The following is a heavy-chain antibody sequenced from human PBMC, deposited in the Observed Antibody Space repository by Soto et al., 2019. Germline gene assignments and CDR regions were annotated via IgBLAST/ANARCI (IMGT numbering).Heavy chain of an antibody. Sequence: QVQLVQSGAEVKKPGASVKVSCKASGYTFTSYAMHWVRQAPGQRLEWMGWINAGNGNTKYSQKFQGRVTITRDTSASTAYMELSSLRSEDTAVYYCARGYYDSSGYPSDAFDIWGQGTMVTVSS. V-gene: IGHV1-3*01. D-gene: IGHD3-22*01. CDR3: ARGYYDSSGYPSDAFDI. J-gene: IGHJ3*02. CDR2: INAGNGNT. CDR1: GYTFTSYA.